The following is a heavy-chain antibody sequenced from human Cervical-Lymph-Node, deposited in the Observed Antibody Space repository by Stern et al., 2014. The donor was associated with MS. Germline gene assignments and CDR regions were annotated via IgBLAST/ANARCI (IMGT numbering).Heavy chain of an antibody. D-gene: IGHD4-23*01. V-gene: IGHV4-4*02. CDR2: ISHRGST. CDR1: GGSFSSSNW. J-gene: IGHJ4*02. Sequence: QVQLQESGPGLVKPSGTLSLTCTVSGGSFSSSNWWSWVRQTPGKGLEWIGEISHRGSTSYTPSLKSRVTMSIDKSKRQFSLNLISVIAADTAVYYCVYGGFHSPFAYWGQGKLVTVSS. CDR3: VYGGFHSPFAY.